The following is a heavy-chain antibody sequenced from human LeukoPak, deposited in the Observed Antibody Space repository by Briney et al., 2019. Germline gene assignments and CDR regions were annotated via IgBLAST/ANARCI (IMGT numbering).Heavy chain of an antibody. CDR2: INPSGGST. Sequence: ASVKVSCKASGYTFTSYYMHWVRQAPGQGLEWMGIINPSGGSTSYAQKFQGRVTLTRDTSTSTVYMELSSLRSEDTAVYYCARDQTYGDYGGIPDYWGQGTLVTVSS. V-gene: IGHV1-46*01. D-gene: IGHD4-17*01. J-gene: IGHJ4*02. CDR3: ARDQTYGDYGGIPDY. CDR1: GYTFTSYY.